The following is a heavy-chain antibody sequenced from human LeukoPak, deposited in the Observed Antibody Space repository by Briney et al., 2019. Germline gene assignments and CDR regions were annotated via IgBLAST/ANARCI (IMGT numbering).Heavy chain of an antibody. CDR2: IIPILGIA. Sequence: ASVKVSCKASGYTFTSYGISWVRQAPGQGLEWMGRIIPILGIANYAQKFQGRVTITADKSTSTAYMELSSLRSEDTAVYYCAMRTYANLDYWGQGTLVTVSS. CDR3: AMRTYANLDY. J-gene: IGHJ4*02. V-gene: IGHV1-69*04. D-gene: IGHD1-14*01. CDR1: GYTFTSYG.